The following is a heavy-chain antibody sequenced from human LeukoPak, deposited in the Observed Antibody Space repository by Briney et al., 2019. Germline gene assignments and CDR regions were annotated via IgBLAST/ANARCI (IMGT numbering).Heavy chain of an antibody. D-gene: IGHD2-2*01. CDR2: IYYSGST. V-gene: IGHV4-31*03. CDR3: ASGRQGYCSSTSCYLFDY. J-gene: IGHJ4*02. CDR1: GGSISSGGYY. Sequence: SETLSLTCTVSGGSISSGGYYWSWIRQHPGKGLEWIGYIYYSGSTYYNPSLKSRVTISVDTSKNQFSLKLSSVTAADTAVYYCASGRQGYCSSTSCYLFDYWDQGTLVTVSS.